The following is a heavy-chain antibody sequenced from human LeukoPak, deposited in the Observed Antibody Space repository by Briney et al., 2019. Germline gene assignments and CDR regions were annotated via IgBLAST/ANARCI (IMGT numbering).Heavy chain of an antibody. Sequence: GGSLTLACGVSGITLSNYGMSWVRQAPGKGMEWVAGLGGSPGGTNYADSVKGRFTISRDNSKNTLFLQMDRLGAEDTALYFCAKRGVVVRVFLVGFHKEAYYFDSWGQGAQVTVSS. D-gene: IGHD3-16*02. CDR1: GITLSNYG. V-gene: IGHV3-23*01. J-gene: IGHJ4*02. CDR3: AKRGVVVRVFLVGFHKEAYYFDS. CDR2: LGGSPGGT.